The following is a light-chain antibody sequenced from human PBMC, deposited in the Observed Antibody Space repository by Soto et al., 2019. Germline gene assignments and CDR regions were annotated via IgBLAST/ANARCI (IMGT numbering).Light chain of an antibody. CDR3: QQANSFPRT. CDR2: AAS. CDR1: QGIRSE. Sequence: DIQMTQSPSSLSASVGDRFTITCRASQGIRSELGWYQQKPGKAPKLLIYAASSLQSGVPSRFSGSGSGTDFTLTISSLQPEDFATYYCQQANSFPRTFGQGTKVDI. V-gene: IGKV1-12*01. J-gene: IGKJ1*01.